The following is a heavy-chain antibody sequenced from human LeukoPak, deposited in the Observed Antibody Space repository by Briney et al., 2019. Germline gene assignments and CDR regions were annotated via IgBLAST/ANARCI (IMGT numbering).Heavy chain of an antibody. V-gene: IGHV3-30*02. CDR3: AKSSWCSGGSCYSGLRY. CDR2: IRYDGNNK. D-gene: IGHD2-15*01. CDR1: GFTFSSYG. Sequence: GGTLRLSCAASGFTFSSYGMHWVRQAPGKGLEWVTFIRYDGNNKYYADSVKGRFTISRDNAKNSLYLQMNSLRTEDTAVYSCAKSSWCSGGSCYSGLRYWGQGTLVTVSS. J-gene: IGHJ4*02.